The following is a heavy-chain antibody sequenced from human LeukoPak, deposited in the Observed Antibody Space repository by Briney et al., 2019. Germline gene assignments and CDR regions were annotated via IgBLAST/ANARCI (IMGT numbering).Heavy chain of an antibody. CDR2: MNPNSGNA. Sequence: ASVKVSCKASGYTFTNYDINWVRQATGQGLEWMGWMNPNSGNAGYAQKFQGRVTMTRNTSISTAYMELSSLRSEDTAVYYCAIETMLRGVSAVWGKGTTVTISS. CDR1: GYTFTNYD. CDR3: AIETMLRGVSAV. D-gene: IGHD3-10*01. J-gene: IGHJ6*04. V-gene: IGHV1-8*01.